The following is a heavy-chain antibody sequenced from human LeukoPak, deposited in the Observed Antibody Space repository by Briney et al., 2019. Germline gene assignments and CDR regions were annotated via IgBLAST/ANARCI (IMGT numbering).Heavy chain of an antibody. V-gene: IGHV3-20*01. J-gene: IGHJ3*02. D-gene: IGHD3-10*01. Sequence: PGGSLRLSCAASGFTFDDYGMSWVRQAPGKGLEWVSGINWNGGSTGYADSVKGRFTISRDNAKNSLYLQMNSLRAEDTALYHCARDRNRLWFGESHAFDIWGQGTMVTVSS. CDR3: ARDRNRLWFGESHAFDI. CDR1: GFTFDDYG. CDR2: INWNGGST.